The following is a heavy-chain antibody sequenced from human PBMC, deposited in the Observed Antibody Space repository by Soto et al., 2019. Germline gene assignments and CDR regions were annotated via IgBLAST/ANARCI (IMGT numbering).Heavy chain of an antibody. D-gene: IGHD2-21*01. J-gene: IGHJ6*03. V-gene: IGHV3-23*01. CDR2: ISGSGGST. Sequence: EVQLLESGGGLVQPGGSLRLSCAASGFTFSSYAMSWVRQAPGKGLEWVSAISGSGGSTYYADSVKGRFTISRDHSKNTLYLQMNSLRAEDTAVYYCAKDMGVSEDRVYYYYYYMDVWGKGTTVTVSS. CDR1: GFTFSSYA. CDR3: AKDMGVSEDRVYYYYYYMDV.